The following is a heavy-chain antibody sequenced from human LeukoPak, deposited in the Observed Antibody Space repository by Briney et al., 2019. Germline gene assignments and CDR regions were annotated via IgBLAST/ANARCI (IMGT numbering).Heavy chain of an antibody. D-gene: IGHD6-25*01. CDR2: ISWNSGSI. CDR1: GFTFDDYA. Sequence: PGRSLRLSCAASGFTFDDYAMHWVRQAPGKGLEWVSGISWNSGSIGYADSVKGRFTTSRDNAKNSLYLQMNSLRAEDTALYYCAKDTAADYYYYGMDVWGQGTTVTVSS. J-gene: IGHJ6*02. CDR3: AKDTAADYYYYGMDV. V-gene: IGHV3-9*01.